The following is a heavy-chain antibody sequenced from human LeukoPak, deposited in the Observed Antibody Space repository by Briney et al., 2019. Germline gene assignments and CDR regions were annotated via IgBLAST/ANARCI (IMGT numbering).Heavy chain of an antibody. CDR2: INHSGST. CDR1: XXXXXGXX. D-gene: IGHD1-1*01. J-gene: IGHJ6*02. V-gene: IGHV4-34*01. Sequence: TXSLTCAVXXXXXXGXXWSWXXQXPGXXXXWXXEINHSGSTNYNPSLKSRVTISVDTSKNQFSLKLSSVTAADTAVYYCARTTPYYYYYGMDVWGQGTTVTVSS. CDR3: ARTTPYYYYYGMDV.